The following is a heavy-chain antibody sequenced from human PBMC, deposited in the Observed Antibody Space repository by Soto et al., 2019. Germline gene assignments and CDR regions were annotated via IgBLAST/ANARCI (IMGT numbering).Heavy chain of an antibody. D-gene: IGHD4-17*01. J-gene: IGHJ4*02. V-gene: IGHV1-69*05. CDR1: GGTFSSYA. Sequence: QVQLVQSGAEVKKPGSSVKVSCKASGGTFSSYAISWVRQAPGQGLEWMGGIIPIFGTANYAQKFQGRVTITPDESTSTAYMALSSLRSEDTAVYYCAFRGPLRLGAPWGSGGNGYWGQGTLVTVSS. CDR3: AFRGPLRLGAPWGSGGNGY. CDR2: IIPIFGTA.